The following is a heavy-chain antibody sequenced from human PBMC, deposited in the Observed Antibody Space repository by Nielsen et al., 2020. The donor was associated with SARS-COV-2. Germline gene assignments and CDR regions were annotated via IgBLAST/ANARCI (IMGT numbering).Heavy chain of an antibody. CDR1: GFTFSSTY. V-gene: IGHV3-74*01. J-gene: IGHJ4*02. D-gene: IGHD6-6*01. CDR3: ARGLQGSSSVFDY. Sequence: GGSLRLSCSASGFTFSSTYMDWVRQAPGQGLVWVSRINPSGSGTAYADSVKGRFAVSRDNAENTVVLQIHSLRVEDTAVYYCARGLQGSSSVFDYWGQGTLVTVSS. CDR2: INPSGSGT.